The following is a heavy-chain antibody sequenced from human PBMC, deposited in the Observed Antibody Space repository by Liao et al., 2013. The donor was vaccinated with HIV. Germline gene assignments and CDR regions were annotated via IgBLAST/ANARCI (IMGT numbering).Heavy chain of an antibody. CDR1: GGSISSGSYY. V-gene: IGHV4-61*02. CDR3: ARGLANWGVVPTINAFDI. CDR2: IYTSGST. Sequence: QVQLQESGPGLVKPSQTLSLTCTVSGGSISSGSYYWSWIRQPAGKGLEWIGRIYTSGSTNYNPSLKRRVTISVDTSKNQFSLMLSSVTAADTAVYYCARGLANWGVVPTINAFDIWGQGTLVTVSS. J-gene: IGHJ3*02. D-gene: IGHD7-27*01.